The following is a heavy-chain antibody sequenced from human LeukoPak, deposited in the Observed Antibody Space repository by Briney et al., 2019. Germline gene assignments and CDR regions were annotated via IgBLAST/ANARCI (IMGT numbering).Heavy chain of an antibody. D-gene: IGHD6-13*01. CDR1: GFTFVDYA. Sequence: GGSLCLSCAGSGFTFVDYAWHWVRQAPGKGLEGVAGFSWKSGSISYANTVQGRFTISGDNAKNSLYLQMNSLRAEDTALYYCAKTPSSSWYYFDYWGQGTLVTVSS. CDR3: AKTPSSSWYYFDY. J-gene: IGHJ4*02. CDR2: FSWKSGSI. V-gene: IGHV3-9*01.